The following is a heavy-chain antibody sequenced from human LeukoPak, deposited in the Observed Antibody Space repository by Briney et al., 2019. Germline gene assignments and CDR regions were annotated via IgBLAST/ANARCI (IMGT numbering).Heavy chain of an antibody. CDR2: IYTSGST. V-gene: IGHV4-4*09. D-gene: IGHD6-6*01. CDR1: GGSISSYY. Sequence: SETLSLTCTVSGGSISSYYWSWIRQPPGKGLEWIGYIYTSGSTNYNPSLKSRVTISVDTSKNQFSLKLSSVIAADTAVYYCARLRLGSSSLNYYYYMDVWGKGTTVTVSS. J-gene: IGHJ6*03. CDR3: ARLRLGSSSLNYYYYMDV.